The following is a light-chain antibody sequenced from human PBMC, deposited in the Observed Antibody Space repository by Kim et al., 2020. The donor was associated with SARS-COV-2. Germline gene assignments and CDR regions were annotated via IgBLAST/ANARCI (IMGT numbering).Light chain of an antibody. CDR1: NIESKR. J-gene: IGLJ2*01. Sequence: APGKTAKIICGGNNIESKRVNWYQQKPGQAPVLVISFDTDRPSGIPERISGSNSGNTATLTITRVEAGDEADYYCQVWESSSDHVVFGGGTQLTVL. CDR2: FDT. CDR3: QVWESSSDHVV. V-gene: IGLV3-21*01.